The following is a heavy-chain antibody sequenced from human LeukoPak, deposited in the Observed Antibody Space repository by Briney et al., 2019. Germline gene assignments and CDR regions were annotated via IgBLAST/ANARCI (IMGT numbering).Heavy chain of an antibody. J-gene: IGHJ3*02. CDR1: GFTFSSYS. V-gene: IGHV3-48*01. CDR3: ARATFSEPDAFDI. D-gene: IGHD1-26*01. CDR2: ISSSSSTI. Sequence: GGSLRLSCAASGFTFSSYSMNWVRQAPGKGLEWVSYISSSSSTIYYADSVKGRFTISRDNAKNSLYLQMNSLRAEDTALYYCARATFSEPDAFDIWGQGTMVTVSS.